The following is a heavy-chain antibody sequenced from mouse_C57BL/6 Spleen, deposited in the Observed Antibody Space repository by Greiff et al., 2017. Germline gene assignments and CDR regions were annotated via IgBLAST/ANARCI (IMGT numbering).Heavy chain of an antibody. CDR2: IWRGGST. CDR3: AKTRLITTVVADAMDY. CDR1: GFSLTSYG. V-gene: IGHV2-5*01. Sequence: VKLMESGPGLVQPSQSLSITCTVSGFSLTSYGVHWVRQSPGKGLEWLGVIWRGGSTDYNAAFMSRLGITKDNSKSQVFFKMNSLQADDTAIYYCAKTRLITTVVADAMDYWGQGTSVTVSS. D-gene: IGHD1-1*01. J-gene: IGHJ4*01.